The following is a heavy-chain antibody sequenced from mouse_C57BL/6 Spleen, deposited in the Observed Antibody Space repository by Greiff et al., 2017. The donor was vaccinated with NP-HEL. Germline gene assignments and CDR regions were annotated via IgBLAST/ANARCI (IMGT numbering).Heavy chain of an antibody. CDR3: ASPRYYGSSSYAMDY. J-gene: IGHJ4*01. Sequence: VQLQQSGPELVKPGASVKISCKASGYSFTGYYMNWVKQSPEKSLEWIGEINPSTGGTTYNQKFKAKATLTVDKSSSTAYMQLKSLTSEDSAVYYCASPRYYGSSSYAMDYWGQGTSVTVSS. V-gene: IGHV1-42*01. D-gene: IGHD1-1*01. CDR2: INPSTGGT. CDR1: GYSFTGYY.